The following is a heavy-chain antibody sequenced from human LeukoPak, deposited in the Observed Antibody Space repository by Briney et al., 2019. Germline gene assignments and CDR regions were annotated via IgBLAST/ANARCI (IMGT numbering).Heavy chain of an antibody. Sequence: PGGSLNLSCAASGFTFSGSAMHWVRQASGKGLEWVGRIRSKANSYATAYAASVKGRFTISRDDSKNTAYLQMNSLKTEDTAVYYCFSMLSNAFDIWGQGTMVTVSS. CDR2: IRSKANSYAT. V-gene: IGHV3-73*01. CDR3: FSMLSNAFDI. J-gene: IGHJ3*02. CDR1: GFTFSGSA. D-gene: IGHD3-16*01.